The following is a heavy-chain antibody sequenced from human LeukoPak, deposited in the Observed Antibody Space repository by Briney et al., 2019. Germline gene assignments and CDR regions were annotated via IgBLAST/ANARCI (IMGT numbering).Heavy chain of an antibody. CDR3: ARGRIAAAGTRYPFDI. CDR1: GGSFSGYY. V-gene: IGHV4-34*01. Sequence: SETLSLTCAVYGGSFSGYYWSWIRQPPGKGLEWIGEISHSGSTNYNPSLKSRVTISVDTSKNQFSLKLSSVTAADTAVYYCARGRIAAAGTRYPFDIWGQGTMVTVSS. J-gene: IGHJ3*02. D-gene: IGHD6-13*01. CDR2: ISHSGST.